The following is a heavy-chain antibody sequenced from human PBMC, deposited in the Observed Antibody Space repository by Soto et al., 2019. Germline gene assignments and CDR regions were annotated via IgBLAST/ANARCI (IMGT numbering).Heavy chain of an antibody. J-gene: IGHJ6*02. D-gene: IGHD3-3*01. CDR3: ASWISLYDFSYYGMDV. CDR1: GGSISSGGYY. V-gene: IGHV4-31*03. Sequence: QVQLQESGPGLVKPSQTLSLTCTVSGGSISSGGYYWSWIRQHPGKGLEWIGYIYYSGSTYYNLSLKIRVTISVDTSKNPFSLKLSSVTAADTAVYYCASWISLYDFSYYGMDVWGQGTTVTVSS. CDR2: IYYSGST.